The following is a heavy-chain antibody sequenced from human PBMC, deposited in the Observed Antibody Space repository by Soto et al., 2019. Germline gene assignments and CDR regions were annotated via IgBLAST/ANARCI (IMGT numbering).Heavy chain of an antibody. J-gene: IGHJ4*02. CDR1: GFSFSSCA. D-gene: IGHD6-19*01. Sequence: QVQLVESGGGVVQPGRSLRLSCAASGFSFSSCAMHWVRQAPGKGLEWVAVVSHDGGNKYYADSVEGRVTIARDNSINTVYLQMTSHSAADTAVYYCARVSIAVAGIAYYFDYGGQGTLVTVSS. CDR3: ARVSIAVAGIAYYFDY. CDR2: VSHDGGNK. V-gene: IGHV3-30-3*01.